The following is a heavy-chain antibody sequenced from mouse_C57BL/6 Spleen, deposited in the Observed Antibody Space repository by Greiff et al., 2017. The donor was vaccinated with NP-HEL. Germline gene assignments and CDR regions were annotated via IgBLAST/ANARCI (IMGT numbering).Heavy chain of an antibody. D-gene: IGHD5-5*01. CDR1: GFTFSSYA. V-gene: IGHV5-4*01. J-gene: IGHJ2*01. CDR2: ISDGGSYT. Sequence: EVQGVESGGGLVKPGGSLKLSCAASGFTFSSYAMSWVRQTPEKRLEWVATISDGGSYTYYPDNVKGRFTISRDNAKNNLYLQMSHLKSEDTAMYYCARGLPYFDYWGQGTTLTVSS. CDR3: ARGLPYFDY.